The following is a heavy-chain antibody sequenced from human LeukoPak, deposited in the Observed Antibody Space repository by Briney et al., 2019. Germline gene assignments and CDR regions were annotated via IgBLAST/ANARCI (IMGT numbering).Heavy chain of an antibody. J-gene: IGHJ3*02. CDR2: IIPIFGTA. V-gene: IGHV1-69*05. CDR1: GYTFTSYY. CDR3: ARGATTLDAFDI. D-gene: IGHD1-1*01. Sequence: SVKVSCKASGYTFTSYYMHWVRQAPGQGLEWMGGIIPIFGTANYAQKFEGRVTITTDESTSTAYMELSSLRSEDTAVYYCARGATTLDAFDIWGQGTMVTVSS.